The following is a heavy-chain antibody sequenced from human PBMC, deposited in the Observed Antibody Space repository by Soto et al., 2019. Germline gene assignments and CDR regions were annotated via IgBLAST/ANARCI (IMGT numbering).Heavy chain of an antibody. Sequence: VQLVESGGDLVQPGGSLRLSCAASGFTFGSYWMSWVRHAPGRGLEWVANIKEDGSDEYYLDSVKGRFTISRDNAKNSLYLQMNSLRDEDTAVYHCARGGRSDSHVIFPTDYWGQGTLVTVSS. V-gene: IGHV3-7*04. CDR2: IKEDGSDE. J-gene: IGHJ4*02. CDR3: ARGGRSDSHVIFPTDY. CDR1: GFTFGSYW. D-gene: IGHD3-22*01.